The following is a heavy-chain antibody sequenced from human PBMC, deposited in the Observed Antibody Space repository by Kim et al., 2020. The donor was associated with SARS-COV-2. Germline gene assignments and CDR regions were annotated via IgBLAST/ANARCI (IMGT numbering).Heavy chain of an antibody. V-gene: IGHV1-3*01. Sequence: ASVKISCKASGYTPIDYSIHWVRQAPGQRLEWMGWISAGNVNTRFSQKFQGRVTITRDTSASTAYMELSSLRFEDTAVYYCARQDQLGSPHTYWGQGTLVTVSS. CDR3: ARQDQLGSPHTY. D-gene: IGHD3-16*01. CDR1: GYTPIDYS. CDR2: ISAGNVNT. J-gene: IGHJ4*02.